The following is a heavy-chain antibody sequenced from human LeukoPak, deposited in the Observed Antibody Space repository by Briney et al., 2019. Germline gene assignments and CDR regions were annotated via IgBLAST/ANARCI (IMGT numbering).Heavy chain of an antibody. CDR3: AREIRGLLENDAFDI. V-gene: IGHV4-30-4*01. J-gene: IGHJ3*02. CDR1: GGSVSSGDYF. CDR2: IYYSGST. D-gene: IGHD3-10*01. Sequence: SETLSLTCTVSGGSVSSGDYFWSWIRQPPGKGLEWIGYIYYSGSTYYNPSLKSRVTISVDTSKNQFSLKLSSVTAADTAVYYCAREIRGLLENDAFDIWGQGTMVTVSS.